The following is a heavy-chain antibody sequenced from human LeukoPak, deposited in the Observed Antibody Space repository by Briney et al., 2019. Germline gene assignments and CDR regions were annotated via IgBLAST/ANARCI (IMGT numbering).Heavy chain of an antibody. J-gene: IGHJ6*02. CDR1: GYTLTELS. V-gene: IGHV1-24*01. CDR3: ARWRAVTLPVYYYYYGMDV. Sequence: GASVKVSCKVSGYTLTELSMHWVRQAPGKGLEWMGGFDPEDGETIYAQKFQGRVTMTEDTSTDTAYMELSSLRSDDTAVYYCARWRAVTLPVYYYYYGMDVWGQGTTVTVSS. CDR2: FDPEDGET. D-gene: IGHD4-17*01.